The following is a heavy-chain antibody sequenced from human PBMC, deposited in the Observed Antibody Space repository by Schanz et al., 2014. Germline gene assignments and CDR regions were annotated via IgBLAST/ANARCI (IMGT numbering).Heavy chain of an antibody. J-gene: IGHJ6*03. CDR3: ARLGTGMAVAGSVIDSYYYYMDV. CDR1: GYTFVSYS. Sequence: QVQLVQSGAEVKKPGASVKVSCKASGYTFVSYSMHWVRQAPGQGLEWMGIINPSGGSTTYAQKFQGRVTITRDTSTSTVYMELSSLRSEDTAVYYCARLGTGMAVAGSVIDSYYYYMDVWGEGTTXTVSS. D-gene: IGHD6-19*01. CDR2: INPSGGST. V-gene: IGHV1-46*01.